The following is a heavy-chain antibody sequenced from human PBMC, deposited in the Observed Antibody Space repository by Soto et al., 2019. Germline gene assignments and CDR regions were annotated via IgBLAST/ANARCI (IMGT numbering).Heavy chain of an antibody. CDR1: GGIFSNYA. CDR3: ARGSFSSGSHTYYYHGMDV. J-gene: IGHJ6*02. V-gene: IGHV1-69*13. D-gene: IGHD6-13*01. CDR2: IIPKFGAS. Sequence: SVKVSCKASGGIFSNYAITWVRQAPGQGPEWMGGIIPKFGASNYAQKFQGRVTITADESTTTAYMELSSLRSEDSAVYYCARGSFSSGSHTYYYHGMDVWGQGTTVTVSS.